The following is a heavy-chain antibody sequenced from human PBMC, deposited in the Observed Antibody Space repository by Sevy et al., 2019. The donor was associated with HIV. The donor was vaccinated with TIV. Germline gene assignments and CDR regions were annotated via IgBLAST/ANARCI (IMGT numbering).Heavy chain of an antibody. Sequence: ASVKVSCKASGYTFTSYGISWVRQAPGQGLEWMGWISAYNGNTNYAQKLQGRVTMTTDTSTGTAYMRLRSLRSDDTAVYYCARLDTAMVPFDYWGQGTLVTVSS. CDR3: ARLDTAMVPFDY. J-gene: IGHJ4*02. V-gene: IGHV1-18*01. CDR1: GYTFTSYG. D-gene: IGHD5-18*01. CDR2: ISAYNGNT.